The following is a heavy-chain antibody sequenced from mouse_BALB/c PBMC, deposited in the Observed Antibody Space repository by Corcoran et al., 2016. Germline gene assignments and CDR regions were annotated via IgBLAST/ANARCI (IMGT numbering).Heavy chain of an antibody. CDR2: INPYNDGT. Sequence: EVQLQQSGPELVKPGASVKMSCKASGYTFTSYVMHWVKQKPGQGLEWIGYINPYNDGTKYNEKFKGKATLTSDKSSSTAYMELSSRTSDDSAVYYCARLYPGIAMDYWGQGTSVTVSS. V-gene: IGHV1S136*01. J-gene: IGHJ4*01. CDR3: ARLYPGIAMDY. CDR1: GYTFTSYV.